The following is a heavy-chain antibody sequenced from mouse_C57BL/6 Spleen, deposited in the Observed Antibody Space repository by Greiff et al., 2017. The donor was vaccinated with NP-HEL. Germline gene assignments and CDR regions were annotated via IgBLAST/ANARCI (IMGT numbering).Heavy chain of an antibody. D-gene: IGHD2-4*01. V-gene: IGHV1-22*01. CDR1: GYTFTDYN. Sequence: DVQLQESGPELVKPGASVKMSCKASGYTFTDYNMHWVKQSHGKSLEWIGYINPSNGGTSYNQKFKGKATLTVNKSSSTAYMELRSLTSEDSAVYYCARDYEGYYYAMDYWGQGTSVTVSS. CDR2: INPSNGGT. J-gene: IGHJ4*01. CDR3: ARDYEGYYYAMDY.